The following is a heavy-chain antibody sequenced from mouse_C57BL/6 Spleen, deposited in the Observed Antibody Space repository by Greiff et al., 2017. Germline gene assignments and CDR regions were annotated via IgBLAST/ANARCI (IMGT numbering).Heavy chain of an antibody. Sequence: VQLQQPGTELVKPGASVKLSCKASGYTFTSYWMHWVKQRPGQGLEWIGYIYIGNGYIAYNEKFKGKATLTSATSSSTAYMQLISLTSEDSASYFCARYLRAMDYWGQGTSVTVSS. V-gene: IGHV1-58*01. CDR3: ARYLRAMDY. CDR2: IYIGNGYI. CDR1: GYTFTSYW. J-gene: IGHJ4*01. D-gene: IGHD5-1*01.